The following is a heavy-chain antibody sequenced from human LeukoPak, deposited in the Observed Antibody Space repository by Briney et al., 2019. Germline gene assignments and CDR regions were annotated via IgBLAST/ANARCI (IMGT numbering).Heavy chain of an antibody. Sequence: ASVKVSCKASGYTFTSYGISWVRQAPGQGLEWMGCISAYNGNTNYAQKLQGRVTMTTDTSTSTAYMELRSLRSDDTAVYYCARDSEGSYGPHKFDPWGQGTLVTVSS. V-gene: IGHV1-18*01. CDR3: ARDSEGSYGPHKFDP. CDR1: GYTFTSYG. D-gene: IGHD5-18*01. J-gene: IGHJ5*02. CDR2: ISAYNGNT.